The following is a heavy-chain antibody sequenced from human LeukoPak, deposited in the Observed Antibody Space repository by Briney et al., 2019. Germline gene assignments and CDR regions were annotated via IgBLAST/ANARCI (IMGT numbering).Heavy chain of an antibody. CDR2: MNWNGVSS. CDR1: GFTFDDYG. D-gene: IGHD3-10*01. Sequence: PGGSLRLSCAASGFTFDDYGLSWVRHAPGKGLEWVSGMNWNGVSSGYADSVKGRFTISRDNAKNSLYLQMSSLRAEDTALYYCARDRGWFGPHWFDLWGQGTLVTVSS. CDR3: ARDRGWFGPHWFDL. J-gene: IGHJ5*02. V-gene: IGHV3-20*04.